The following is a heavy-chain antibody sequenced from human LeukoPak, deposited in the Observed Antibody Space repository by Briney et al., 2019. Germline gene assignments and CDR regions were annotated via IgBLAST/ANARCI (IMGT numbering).Heavy chain of an antibody. J-gene: IGHJ4*02. CDR2: IIPIFGTA. V-gene: IGHV1-69*05. CDR1: GGTFSSYA. D-gene: IGHD4-17*01. Sequence: ASVKVSCKASGGTFSSYAISWVRQAPGQGLEWMGRIIPIFGTADYAQKFQGRVTITTDESTSTAYMELSSLRSEDTAVYFCARGPIYPKSGDYPNYYFDYWGQETLVTVSS. CDR3: ARGPIYPKSGDYPNYYFDY.